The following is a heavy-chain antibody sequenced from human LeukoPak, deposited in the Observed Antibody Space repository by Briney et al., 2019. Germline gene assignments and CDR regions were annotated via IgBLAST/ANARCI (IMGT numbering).Heavy chain of an antibody. V-gene: IGHV4-4*09. CDR2: IYTSGST. J-gene: IGHJ4*02. Sequence: SETLSLTCTVSGGPVSSYYWSWIRQPPGKGLEWIGYIYTSGSTNYNPSLKSRVTISVDTSKNQFSLKLSSVTAADTAVYYCARQRYSGSYFHYWGQGTLVTVSS. CDR3: ARQRYSGSYFHY. CDR1: GGPVSSYY. D-gene: IGHD1-26*01.